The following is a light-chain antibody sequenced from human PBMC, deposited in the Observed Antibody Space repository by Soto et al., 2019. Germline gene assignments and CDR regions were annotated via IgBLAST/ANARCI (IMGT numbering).Light chain of an antibody. Sequence: EIVMTQSPATLSVSPGERATLSRRASQSVNSNLAWYQLKPGQVPRLLIYGASTRATGIPARFSGGGSGTEFTLTISSLQSEDFAVYYCQQYNNWPPMYTFGQGTKLEIK. CDR2: GAS. J-gene: IGKJ2*01. CDR1: QSVNSN. CDR3: QQYNNWPPMYT. V-gene: IGKV3-15*01.